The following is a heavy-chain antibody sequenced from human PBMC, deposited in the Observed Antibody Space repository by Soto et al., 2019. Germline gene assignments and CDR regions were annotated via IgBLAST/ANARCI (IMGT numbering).Heavy chain of an antibody. J-gene: IGHJ4*02. V-gene: IGHV2-5*02. CDR3: AHAYGGRSLY. D-gene: IGHD1-26*01. Sequence: QITLKESGPTLVKPTQTLTLTCTFSGFSLPTGRVGVTWIRQTPGKALEWLAVIYWDDTKTYRPSLKSRLTITKDTSKNQVALTMTDMDPVDAATYYCAHAYGGRSLYWGQGTLVTVSS. CDR1: GFSLPTGRVG. CDR2: IYWDDTK.